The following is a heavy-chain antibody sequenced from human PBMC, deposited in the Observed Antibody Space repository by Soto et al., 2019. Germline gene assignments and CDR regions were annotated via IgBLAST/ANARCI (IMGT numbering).Heavy chain of an antibody. Sequence: GGSLRLSCAASGFTFSSYAMSWVRQAPGKGLEWVSAISGSGGSTYYADSVKGRFTISRDNSKNTLYLQMSSLRAEDTAVYYCVKARGFPYYYDSSGYYDYWGQGNLVTVSS. J-gene: IGHJ4*02. CDR3: VKARGFPYYYDSSGYYDY. D-gene: IGHD3-22*01. CDR2: ISGSGGST. CDR1: GFTFSSYA. V-gene: IGHV3-23*01.